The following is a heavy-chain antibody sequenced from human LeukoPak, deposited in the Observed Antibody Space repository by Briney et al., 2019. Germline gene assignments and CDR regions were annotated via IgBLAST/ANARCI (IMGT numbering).Heavy chain of an antibody. CDR1: GFTFSSYA. CDR2: ISTSGGST. CDR3: ARAPRAGYCGGDCSV. Sequence: GGSLRLSCAASGFTFSSYAMSWVRQAPGKGLEWVSVISTSGGSTYYADSVKGRFTISRDNSKNTLYLQMNSLRAEDTAVYYCARAPRAGYCGGDCSVWGQGTMVTVSS. J-gene: IGHJ3*01. D-gene: IGHD2-21*02. V-gene: IGHV3-23*01.